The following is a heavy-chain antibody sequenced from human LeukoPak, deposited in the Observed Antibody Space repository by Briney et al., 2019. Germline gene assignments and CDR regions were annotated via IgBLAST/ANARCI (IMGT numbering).Heavy chain of an antibody. CDR1: GYTFTDHD. CDR3: GRTFDY. Sequence: GGSLRLSCTAYGYTFTDHDMVCVRQAPGKGLEWLSTITKTDTTYYADSVKGRFSISRDNGKNSLFLHMNSLRAEDTAMYYCGRTFDYWGQGTLVTVSS. CDR2: ITKTDTT. V-gene: IGHV3-69-1*01. J-gene: IGHJ4*02.